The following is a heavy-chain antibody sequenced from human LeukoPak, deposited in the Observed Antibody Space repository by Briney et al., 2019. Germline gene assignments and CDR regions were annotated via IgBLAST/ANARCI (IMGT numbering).Heavy chain of an antibody. D-gene: IGHD3-22*01. CDR1: GGSFSGYY. Sequence: SETLSLTCAVYGGSFSGYYWSWIRQPPGKGLEWIGEINHSGSTNCNPSLKSRVTMSVDTSKNQFSLKLSSVTAADTAVYYCARDGYYYDSSGYYSLDYWGQGTLVTVSS. CDR2: INHSGST. CDR3: ARDGYYYDSSGYYSLDY. J-gene: IGHJ4*02. V-gene: IGHV4-34*01.